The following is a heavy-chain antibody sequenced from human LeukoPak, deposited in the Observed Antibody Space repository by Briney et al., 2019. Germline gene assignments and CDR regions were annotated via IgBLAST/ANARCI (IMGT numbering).Heavy chain of an antibody. CDR2: INHSGST. CDR3: ARGYLGGN. Sequence: PSETLSLTCAVYGGSFSGYYWSWIRQPPGKGLEWIGEINHSGSTNYNPSLKSRVTISVDTSKNPFSLKLSSVTAADTAVYYCARGYLGGNWGQGTLVTVSS. D-gene: IGHD3-16*01. CDR1: GGSFSGYY. V-gene: IGHV4-34*01. J-gene: IGHJ4*02.